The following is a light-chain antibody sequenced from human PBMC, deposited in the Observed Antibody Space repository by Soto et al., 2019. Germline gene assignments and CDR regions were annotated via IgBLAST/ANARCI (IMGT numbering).Light chain of an antibody. CDR2: EAS. J-gene: IGKJ1*01. CDR1: QSISRW. Sequence: DIQMTQSPSTLSASVGDRVTITCRASQSISRWVAWYQQKPGKAPKLLSYEASSLESGVPSRFSGSGSGTEFTLTVSSLQPDDFATYYCQQYSRYWTFGQGTKVEIK. V-gene: IGKV1-5*03. CDR3: QQYSRYWT.